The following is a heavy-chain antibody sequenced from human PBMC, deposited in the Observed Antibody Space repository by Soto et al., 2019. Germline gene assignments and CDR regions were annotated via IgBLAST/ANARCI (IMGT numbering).Heavy chain of an antibody. Sequence: PGGSLRLSCAASGFTFSSYAMTWVRQAPGKGLEWVSAISNSGDSTYYADSVKGRFTISRDNSKNTLYLQMNSLRDEDTAVYYCARAELMATKTFDYWGQGTLVTVSS. CDR3: ARAELMATKTFDY. CDR2: ISNSGDST. J-gene: IGHJ4*02. V-gene: IGHV3-23*01. CDR1: GFTFSSYA. D-gene: IGHD5-12*01.